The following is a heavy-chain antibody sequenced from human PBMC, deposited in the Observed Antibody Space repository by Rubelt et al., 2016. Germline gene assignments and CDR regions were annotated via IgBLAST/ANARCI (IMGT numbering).Heavy chain of an antibody. CDR3: AMVQDPRYNWFDP. J-gene: IGHJ5*02. V-gene: IGHV4-59*01. Sequence: QVQLQESGPGLVKPSETLSLTCTVSGGSISSYYWSWIRQPPGKGLEWIGYVYYSGSTNYNPSLKSRVTISVDTSKNQFSLRLQSVTAADTAVEYCAMVQDPRYNWFDPWGQGALVTVSS. CDR1: GGSISSYY. CDR2: VYYSGST.